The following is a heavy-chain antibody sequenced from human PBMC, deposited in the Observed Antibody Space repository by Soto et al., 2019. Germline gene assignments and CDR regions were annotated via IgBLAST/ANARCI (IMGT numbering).Heavy chain of an antibody. Sequence: GESLKISCKGSGYSFTSYWIGWVRQMPGKGLEWMGIIYPGDSDTRYSPSFQGQVTISADKSISTAYLQWSSLKASDTAMYYCARHYSRSHYYYYYYGMDVWGQGTTVTVSS. CDR1: GYSFTSYW. CDR2: IYPGDSDT. CDR3: ARHYSRSHYYYYYYGMDV. D-gene: IGHD6-13*01. V-gene: IGHV5-51*01. J-gene: IGHJ6*02.